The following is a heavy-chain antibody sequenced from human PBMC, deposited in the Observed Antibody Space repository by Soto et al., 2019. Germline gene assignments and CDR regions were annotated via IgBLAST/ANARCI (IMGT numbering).Heavy chain of an antibody. V-gene: IGHV1-46*01. J-gene: IGHJ1*01. CDR3: ARGYGGVVVYLEH. Sequence: QVQLVQSGAELKKPGASVKISCQASGYTFTRYYIHWVRQAPGQGLEWMGVINPNEGTTTYAPKFQGTLAMTSDKSTSTVYMEMSSLRSEDTAVYYCARGYGGVVVYLEHWGQRSLVTVSS. D-gene: IGHD3-16*02. CDR1: GYTFTRYY. CDR2: INPNEGTT.